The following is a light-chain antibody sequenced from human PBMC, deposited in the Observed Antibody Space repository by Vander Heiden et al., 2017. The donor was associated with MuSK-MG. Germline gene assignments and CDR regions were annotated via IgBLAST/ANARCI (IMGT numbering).Light chain of an antibody. Sequence: DIQMPQSPSSLSASVGDRVTITCRASQSISSYLNWYQQKPGKGPELLIYAASSLQSGVPSRFSGSGSGTDFTLTISSLQPEDFATYYCQQSYSTPQLTFGGGTKVEIK. J-gene: IGKJ4*01. CDR3: QQSYSTPQLT. V-gene: IGKV1-39*01. CDR1: QSISSY. CDR2: AAS.